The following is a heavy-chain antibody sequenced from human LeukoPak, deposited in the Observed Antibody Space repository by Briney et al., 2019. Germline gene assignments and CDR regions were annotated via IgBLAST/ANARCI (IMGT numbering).Heavy chain of an antibody. CDR3: ARERLAYDFWSGYYTKRESDY. J-gene: IGHJ4*02. Sequence: ASVKVSCKASGYTFTSYGISWVRQAPGQGLEWMGWISAYNGNTNYAQKLQGRVTMTTDTSTSTAYMELRSLRSDDTAVYYCARERLAYDFWSGYYTKRESDYWGQGTLVTVSS. V-gene: IGHV1-18*01. D-gene: IGHD3-3*01. CDR1: GYTFTSYG. CDR2: ISAYNGNT.